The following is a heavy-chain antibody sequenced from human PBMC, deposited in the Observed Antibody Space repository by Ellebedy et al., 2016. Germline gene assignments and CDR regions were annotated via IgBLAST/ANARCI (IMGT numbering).Heavy chain of an antibody. J-gene: IGHJ4*02. CDR2: IYYSGST. CDR1: GGSISSYY. CDR3: ASLRGAIVGARAHLGYFDY. V-gene: IGHV4-59*08. D-gene: IGHD1-26*01. Sequence: SETLSLXXTVSGGSISSYYWSWIRQPPGKGLEWIGYIYYSGSTNYNPSLKSRVTISVDTSKNQFSLKLSSVTAADTAVYYCASLRGAIVGARAHLGYFDYWGQGTLVTVSS.